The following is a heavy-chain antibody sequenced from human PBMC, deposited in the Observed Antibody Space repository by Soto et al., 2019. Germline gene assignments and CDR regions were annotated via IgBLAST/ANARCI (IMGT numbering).Heavy chain of an antibody. Sequence: GGSLRLSCAASGFTFSSYGMHWVRQAPGKGLEWVAVIWYDGSNKYYADSVKGRFTISRDNSKNTLYLQMNSLRAEDTAVYYCARDGGYYYYYGMDVWGQGTTVTVSS. D-gene: IGHD3-10*01. V-gene: IGHV3-33*01. J-gene: IGHJ6*02. CDR1: GFTFSSYG. CDR2: IWYDGSNK. CDR3: ARDGGYYYYYGMDV.